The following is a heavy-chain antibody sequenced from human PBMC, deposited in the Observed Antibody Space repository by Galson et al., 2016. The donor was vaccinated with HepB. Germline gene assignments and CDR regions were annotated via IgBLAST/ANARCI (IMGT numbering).Heavy chain of an antibody. V-gene: IGHV3-23*01. CDR1: GFTLSTYA. Sequence: SLRLSCAASGFTLSTYAMSWVRQAPGKGLEWVSFISGNGGTTSYADSVKGLFTISRDNSKNTLYLEMNSLRAEDTAVYYCARGGYNHIPFDYWGQGALVTVSS. D-gene: IGHD5-24*01. CDR3: ARGGYNHIPFDY. J-gene: IGHJ4*02. CDR2: ISGNGGTT.